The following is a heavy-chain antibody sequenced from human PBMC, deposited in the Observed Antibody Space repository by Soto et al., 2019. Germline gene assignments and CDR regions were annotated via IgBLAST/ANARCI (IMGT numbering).Heavy chain of an antibody. Sequence: GGSLRLSCAASGFTFSSYGMNWVRQAPGKGLEWVSSISSSSSYIYYADSVKGRFTISRDNAKNSLYLQMNSLRAEDTAVYYCARGGGSSWYLYSYWGQGTLVTVSS. D-gene: IGHD6-13*01. V-gene: IGHV3-21*01. CDR3: ARGGGSSWYLYSY. CDR1: GFTFSSYG. J-gene: IGHJ4*02. CDR2: ISSSSSYI.